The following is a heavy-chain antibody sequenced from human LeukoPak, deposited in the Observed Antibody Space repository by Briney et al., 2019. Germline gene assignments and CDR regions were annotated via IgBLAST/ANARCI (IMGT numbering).Heavy chain of an antibody. Sequence: GGSLRLSCAATGLSVSSNFMSWVRQAPGKGLEWVSVIYGGGSTYYADSVKGRFTISRDNAKNSLYLQMNSLRAEDTAVYYCAGGRMRRVNAFDIWGQGTMVTVSS. J-gene: IGHJ3*02. D-gene: IGHD2-15*01. V-gene: IGHV3-53*03. CDR3: AGGRMRRVNAFDI. CDR2: IYGGGST. CDR1: GLSVSSNF.